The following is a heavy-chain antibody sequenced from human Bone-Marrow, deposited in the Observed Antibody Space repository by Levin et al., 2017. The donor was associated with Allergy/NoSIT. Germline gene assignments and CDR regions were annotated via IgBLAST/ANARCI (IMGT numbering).Heavy chain of an antibody. Sequence: SQTLSLTCAVYGGSFSDHYWTWIRQSPGKGLVWIGEINHGGSTNYNPSLRSRVTISVDTSKNQFSLKVTSVTAADTAVYYCARTRGDRSVDYWGQGTLVTVSS. D-gene: IGHD3-22*01. CDR3: ARTRGDRSVDY. V-gene: IGHV4-34*01. J-gene: IGHJ4*02. CDR2: INHGGST. CDR1: GGSFSDHY.